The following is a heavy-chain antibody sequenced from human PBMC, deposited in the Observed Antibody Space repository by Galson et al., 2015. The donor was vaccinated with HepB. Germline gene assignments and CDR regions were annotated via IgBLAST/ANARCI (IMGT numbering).Heavy chain of an antibody. V-gene: IGHV5-10-1*01. CDR1: GYSFTSYW. CDR2: IDPSDSYT. J-gene: IGHJ4*02. Sequence: QSGAEVKKPGESLRISCKGSGYSFTSYWISWVRQMPGKGLEWMGRIDPSDSYTNYSPSFQGHVTISADKSISTAYLQWSSLKASDTAMYYCARLPTSWELLPHPIDYWGQGTLVTVSS. CDR3: ARLPTSWELLPHPIDY. D-gene: IGHD1-26*01.